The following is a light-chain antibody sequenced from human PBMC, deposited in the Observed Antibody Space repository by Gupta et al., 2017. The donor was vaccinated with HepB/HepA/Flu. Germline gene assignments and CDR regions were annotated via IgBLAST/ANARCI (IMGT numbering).Light chain of an antibody. CDR2: GNS. Sequence: SCTGSSSNIGAGYDVHWYQQLPGTAPKLLIYGNSNRPSGVPDRFSGSKSGTSASLAITGLQAEDEADDYCQSYDSSLSGHVVFGGGTKLTVL. V-gene: IGLV1-40*01. CDR1: SSNIGAGYD. CDR3: QSYDSSLSGHVV. J-gene: IGLJ2*01.